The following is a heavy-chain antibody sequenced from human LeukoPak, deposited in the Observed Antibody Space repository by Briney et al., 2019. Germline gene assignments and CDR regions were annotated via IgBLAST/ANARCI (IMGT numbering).Heavy chain of an antibody. J-gene: IGHJ1*01. V-gene: IGHV3-23*01. CDR3: AKFPPYYRPHEYSQH. D-gene: IGHD3-10*01. CDR1: GFTFSSYA. Sequence: GGSLRLSCAASGFTFSSYAMSWVRQAPGKGLEWVSAIKGRFTISRDNSKNTLYLQMNSLRAEDTAVYYCAKFPPYYRPHEYSQHWGQGTLVTVSS. CDR2: I.